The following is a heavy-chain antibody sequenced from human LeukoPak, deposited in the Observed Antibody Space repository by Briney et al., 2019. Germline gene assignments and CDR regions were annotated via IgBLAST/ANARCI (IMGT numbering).Heavy chain of an antibody. CDR2: MNPKSGDT. Sequence: ASVKVSCKASGYSFTNYDINWVRQATGQGLEWMGWMNPKSGDTGYSQKFQGRVFITRDTSINTAYMDLSSLRSEDTAVYYCARDIRGAAQFSDAFHIWGQGTMVTVSS. J-gene: IGHJ3*02. D-gene: IGHD6-13*01. V-gene: IGHV1-8*03. CDR1: GYSFTNYD. CDR3: ARDIRGAAQFSDAFHI.